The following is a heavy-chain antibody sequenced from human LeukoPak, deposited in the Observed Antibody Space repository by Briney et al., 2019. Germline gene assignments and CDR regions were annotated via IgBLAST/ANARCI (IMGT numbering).Heavy chain of an antibody. D-gene: IGHD2-15*01. CDR3: ARDQGWWIPFDY. V-gene: IGHV3-11*04. CDR1: GFTFSDYN. J-gene: IGHJ4*02. Sequence: PGGSLRLSCAASGFTFSDYNMRWIRQAPGKGLEWVSSISRSGSTKYYADSVKGRFTISRDNAKNSLHLQMNSLRAEDTALYYCARDQGWWIPFDYWGQGTLVTVSS. CDR2: ISRSGSTK.